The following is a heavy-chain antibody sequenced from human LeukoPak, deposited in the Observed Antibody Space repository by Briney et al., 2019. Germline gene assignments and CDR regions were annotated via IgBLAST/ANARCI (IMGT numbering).Heavy chain of an antibody. CDR2: ITWDGGST. CDR3: AKDELTLHDSSGYSPTPFDY. J-gene: IGHJ4*02. V-gene: IGHV3-43D*03. D-gene: IGHD3-22*01. Sequence: GGSLRLSCAASGFTFDDYAMHWVRQASGKGLEWVSHITWDGGSTHYADSVKGRFTISRDNSKNTLYLQMNSLRAEDTAVYYCAKDELTLHDSSGYSPTPFDYWGQGTLVTVSS. CDR1: GFTFDDYA.